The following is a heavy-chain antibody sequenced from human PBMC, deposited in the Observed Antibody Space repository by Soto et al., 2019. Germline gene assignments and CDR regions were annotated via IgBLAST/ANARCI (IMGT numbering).Heavy chain of an antibody. CDR1: GLTFISYL. J-gene: IGHJ5*02. D-gene: IGHD2-2*01. V-gene: IGHV3-7*05. Sequence: GVSMRLSCAAAGLTFISYLRSWVRPAPGKGLEWVANIKPDGSEKYYVDSVKGRFTISRDNAKNSLYLQMNSLRAEDTAVYYCAKEKISTSCCNWFDPWGQGTLVTVSS. CDR3: AKEKISTSCCNWFDP. CDR2: IKPDGSEK.